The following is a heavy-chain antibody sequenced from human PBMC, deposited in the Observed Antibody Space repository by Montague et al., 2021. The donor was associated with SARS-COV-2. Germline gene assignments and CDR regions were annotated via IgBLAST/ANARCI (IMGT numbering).Heavy chain of an antibody. CDR1: GFTFSSYA. V-gene: IGHV3-23*03. CDR3: AKGAGRYYDSSGYYGY. Sequence: SLRLSCAASGFTFSSYAMSWVRQAPGKGLEWGSVIYVGGSSTYYADFVKGRFTISRDNSKNTLYLQMNSLRAEDTAVYYCAKGAGRYYDSSGYYGYWGQGTLVTVSS. D-gene: IGHD3-22*01. J-gene: IGHJ4*02. CDR2: IYVGGSST.